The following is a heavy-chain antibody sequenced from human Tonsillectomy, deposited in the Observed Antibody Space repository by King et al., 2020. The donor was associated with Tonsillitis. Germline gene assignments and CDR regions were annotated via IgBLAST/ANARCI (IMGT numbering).Heavy chain of an antibody. CDR2: TRNKANSYTT. Sequence: VQLVESGGGLVQPGGSLRLSCAVSGFTFSDHYIDWVRQAPGKGLEWVGRTRNKANSYTTAYAASVKGRFTISRDDSKKSVYLQMNSLKTEDTAVYYCAHSRGYYDYDELDIWGQGTMVTVS. J-gene: IGHJ3*02. CDR3: AHSRGYYDYDELDI. D-gene: IGHD3-22*01. CDR1: GFTFSDHY. V-gene: IGHV3-72*01.